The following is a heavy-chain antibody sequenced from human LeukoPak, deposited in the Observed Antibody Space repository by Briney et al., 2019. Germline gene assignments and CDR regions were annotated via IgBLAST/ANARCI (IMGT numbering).Heavy chain of an antibody. Sequence: GGSLRLSCAGSGFTFSTYGINWVRQAPGKGLEWVSSISSSSRYIYYADSVKGRFTISRDDAKNSLYLQMNGLRAEDTAVYYCARSGRFDFWSGYYSDYWGQGTLVTVSS. J-gene: IGHJ4*02. V-gene: IGHV3-21*01. D-gene: IGHD3-3*01. CDR1: GFTFSTYG. CDR3: ARSGRFDFWSGYYSDY. CDR2: ISSSSRYI.